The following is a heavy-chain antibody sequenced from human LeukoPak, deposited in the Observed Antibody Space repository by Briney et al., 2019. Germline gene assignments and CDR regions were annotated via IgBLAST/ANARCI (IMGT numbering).Heavy chain of an antibody. CDR2: ISSSSSYI. D-gene: IGHD1-26*01. CDR1: GFTFSSYS. V-gene: IGHV3-21*01. J-gene: IGHJ5*02. Sequence: GGSLRLSCAASGFTFSSYSMNWVRQAPGKGLEWVSSISSSSSYIYYADSVKGRFTISRDNAKNSLYLQMNSLRAEDTAVYYCARDKVGAPVGPRAGWFDPWGQGTLVTVSS. CDR3: ARDKVGAPVGPRAGWFDP.